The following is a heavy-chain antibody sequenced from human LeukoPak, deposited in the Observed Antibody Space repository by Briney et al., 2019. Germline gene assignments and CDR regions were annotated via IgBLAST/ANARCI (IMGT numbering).Heavy chain of an antibody. D-gene: IGHD6-19*01. Sequence: GGSLRLSCAASGFTLSNYVISWVRQAPGKGLEWVSTISESGGATVYADSVDGRFSISRDNSKNTLYLQMSSLGVGDTAMYYCAREYSSGWYYFDYWGQGTLVTVSS. CDR1: GFTLSNYV. J-gene: IGHJ4*02. CDR2: ISESGGAT. V-gene: IGHV3-23*01. CDR3: AREYSSGWYYFDY.